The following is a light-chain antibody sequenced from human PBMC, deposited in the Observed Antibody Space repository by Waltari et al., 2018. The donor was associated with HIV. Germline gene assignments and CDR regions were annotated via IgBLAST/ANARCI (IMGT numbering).Light chain of an antibody. CDR1: HGISSY. Sequence: AIRMTQSPPSFSASTGDRVTITCRASHGISSYVAWYQQKPGKAPKLLIYAASTIQSGIPSMISGSRSGTDFTLTISYLQSENFATYYGEQNYSYPLTFDGGTKVEIK. CDR3: EQNYSYPLT. CDR2: AAS. J-gene: IGKJ4*01. V-gene: IGKV1-8*01.